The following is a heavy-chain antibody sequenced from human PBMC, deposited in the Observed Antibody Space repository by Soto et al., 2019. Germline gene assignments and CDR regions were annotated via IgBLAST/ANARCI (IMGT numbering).Heavy chain of an antibody. CDR2: INFDGSNT. CDR3: ARTESNAYSRSGSSDL. V-gene: IGHV3-74*01. Sequence: EVQLVESGGDLVQPGGSLRFSCAASGIPLASYWIHWVRQTAGKGLVWVSRINFDGSNTNYADSVTGRFTISRDDAKNTVYLQMRSLRVEDTAVYHCARTESNAYSRSGSSDLWGQGTMVTVSS. D-gene: IGHD3-16*01. J-gene: IGHJ3*01. CDR1: GIPLASYW.